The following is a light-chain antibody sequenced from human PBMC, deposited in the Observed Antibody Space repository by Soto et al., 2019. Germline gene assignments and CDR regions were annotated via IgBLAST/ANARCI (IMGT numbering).Light chain of an antibody. J-gene: IGLJ1*01. V-gene: IGLV2-14*01. CDR3: GSYTSSNNYV. CDR1: SSDVGGYNY. Sequence: QSVLTQPASVSGSPGQSITISCTGTSSDVGGYNYVSWYQQHPGKAPKLMIYDVSNRPSGVSNRFSGSKSGNTASLTISGLQAEDEADYYCGSYTSSNNYVFGTGTKVTVL. CDR2: DVS.